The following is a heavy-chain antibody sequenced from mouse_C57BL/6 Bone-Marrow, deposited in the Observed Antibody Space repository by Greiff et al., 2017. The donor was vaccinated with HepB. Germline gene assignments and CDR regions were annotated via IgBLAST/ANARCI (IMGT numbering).Heavy chain of an antibody. J-gene: IGHJ1*03. CDR1: GFTFSDYG. D-gene: IGHD1-1*01. CDR2: LSSGSSTI. CDR3: ARPDYYGSSYWYFDV. V-gene: IGHV5-17*01. Sequence: EVQLVESGGGLVKPGGSLKLSCAASGFTFSDYGMHWVRQAPEKGLEWVAYLSSGSSTIYYADTVKGRFTISRDNAKNTLFLQMTSLRSEDTAMYYCARPDYYGSSYWYFDVWGTGTTVTVSS.